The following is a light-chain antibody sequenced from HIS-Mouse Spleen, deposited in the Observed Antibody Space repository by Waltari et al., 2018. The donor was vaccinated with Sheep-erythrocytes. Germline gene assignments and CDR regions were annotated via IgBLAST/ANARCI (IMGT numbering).Light chain of an antibody. CDR2: EGS. J-gene: IGLJ3*02. V-gene: IGLV2-23*01. Sequence: QSALTQPASVSGSPGQSTTIACTGTSSDVWSYTLVSCYQQPPGKAPKLMIYEGSKRPSGVSNRFSGSKSGNTASLTISGLQAEDEADYYCCSYAGSSTPWVFGGGTKLTVL. CDR1: SSDVWSYTL. CDR3: CSYAGSSTPWV.